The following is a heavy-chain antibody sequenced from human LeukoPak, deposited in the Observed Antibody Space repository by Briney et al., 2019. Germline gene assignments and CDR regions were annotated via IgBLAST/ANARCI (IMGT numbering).Heavy chain of an antibody. CDR3: ARDPDLSGYSFFDY. Sequence: GGSLRLSCAGSGFTFSNYSMNWVRQAPGKGLEWVSSIRSSNKYIFYADSVKGRFTISRDDAKSSVSLQMNSLRAEDTAVYYCARDPDLSGYSFFDYWGQGTLATVSS. V-gene: IGHV3-21*06. D-gene: IGHD3-22*01. CDR2: IRSSNKYI. J-gene: IGHJ4*02. CDR1: GFTFSNYS.